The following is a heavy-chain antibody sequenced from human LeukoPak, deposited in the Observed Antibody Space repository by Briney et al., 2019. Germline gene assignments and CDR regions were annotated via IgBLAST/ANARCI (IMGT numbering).Heavy chain of an antibody. D-gene: IGHD3/OR15-3a*01. CDR2: IWSDGSNG. J-gene: IGHJ4*02. CDR3: AKDWSGPLDY. Sequence: PRQSLSLSCALYRFTLSSFGMHWVRHAPGRGIEWVISIWSDGSNGKYADSVKGRFIISRDNSKNTLYLQMNSLRAEDTVVYYCAKDWSGPLDYWGQGTRVTVSS. CDR1: RFTLSSFG. V-gene: IGHV3-33*06.